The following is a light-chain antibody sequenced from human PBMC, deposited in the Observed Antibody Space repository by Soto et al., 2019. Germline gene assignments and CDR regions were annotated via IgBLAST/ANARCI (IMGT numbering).Light chain of an antibody. CDR3: QQLRMYPST. CDR1: QNIAIY. CDR2: AAS. J-gene: IGKJ4*01. Sequence: IQLTQSPYSLSASVGDRVTLTCLASQNIAIYSDWYQQKPGKAPKLLIYAASTLYGGVPSRFSGSGSGTDFALTITSLQAEDFATYYCQQLRMYPSTFGGGTKVDIK. V-gene: IGKV1-9*01.